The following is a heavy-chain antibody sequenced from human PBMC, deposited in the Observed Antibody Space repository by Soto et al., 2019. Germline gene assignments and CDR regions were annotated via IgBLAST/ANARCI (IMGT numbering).Heavy chain of an antibody. CDR3: AKDLTMVRGVIYYVMDV. D-gene: IGHD3-10*01. V-gene: IGHV3-23*01. J-gene: IGHJ6*02. Sequence: GGSLRLSCAVSGFTFSSYAMSWVRQAPGKGLEWVSCISGSGGSTDYADSVKGRFTISRDNSKNTLYLQMNSLRAEDTAVYHCAKDLTMVRGVIYYVMDVWGQGT. CDR1: GFTFSSYA. CDR2: ISGSGGST.